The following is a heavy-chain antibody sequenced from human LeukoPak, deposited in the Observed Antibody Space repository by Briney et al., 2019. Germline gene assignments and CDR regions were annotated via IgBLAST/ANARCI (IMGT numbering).Heavy chain of an antibody. CDR1: GFTFSGYA. J-gene: IGHJ4*02. V-gene: IGHV3-30*04. CDR2: ISYDGSNK. CDR3: CASSWYRTLDY. D-gene: IGHD6-13*01. Sequence: PGRSLRLSCAASGFTFSGYAMHWVRLAPAKGLEWVAVISYDGSNKYYADSVKGRFTISRDNSKNTLYLQMNSLRAEDTAVYYCCASSWYRTLDYWGQGTLGTVSS.